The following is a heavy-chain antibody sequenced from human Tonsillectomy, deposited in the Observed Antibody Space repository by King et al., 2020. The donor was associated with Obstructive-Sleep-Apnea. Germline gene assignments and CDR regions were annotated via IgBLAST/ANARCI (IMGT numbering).Heavy chain of an antibody. CDR1: GFTFSSYG. J-gene: IGHJ2*01. V-gene: IGHV3-30*02. D-gene: IGHD2-15*01. CDR2: IRYDGSNK. Sequence: QVQLVESGGGVVQPGRSLRLSCAASGFTFSSYGMHWVRQAPGKGLEWVAFIRYDGSNKYYADSVKGRITISRDNSKNTLYLQMNSLRAEDTAVYYCAKDLGIAYWYFDLWGRGTLVTVSS. CDR3: AKDLGIAYWYFDL.